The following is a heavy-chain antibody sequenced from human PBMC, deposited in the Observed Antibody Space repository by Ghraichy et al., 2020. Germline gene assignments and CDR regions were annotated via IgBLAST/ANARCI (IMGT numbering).Heavy chain of an antibody. CDR3: ARRGLGVYYFNY. CDR2: IYNSGST. V-gene: IGHV4-59*11. J-gene: IGHJ4*02. CDR1: GGSIGNHY. Sequence: SETLSLTCSVSGGSIGNHYWSWIRQPPGKGLEWIGNIYNSGSTNYNPSLKSRVTISVDTSKNEFSLKLISVTAADTAVYYCARRGLGVYYFNYWGQGTLVTVSS. D-gene: IGHD2-8*01.